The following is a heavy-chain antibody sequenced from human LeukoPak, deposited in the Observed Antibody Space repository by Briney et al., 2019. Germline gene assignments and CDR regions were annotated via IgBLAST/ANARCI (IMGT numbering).Heavy chain of an antibody. D-gene: IGHD6-19*01. CDR3: ARDRVGSGWPRPFYFEN. CDR2: INPNIGAT. V-gene: IGHV1-2*02. J-gene: IGHJ4*02. CDR1: GYTFTGYY. Sequence: GASVKVSCKPSGYTFTGYYLHWVRQAPGQALEWIGWINPNIGATMYAQKFQGRVTMTRDTSISTAYMELTSLSSDDTAVYYCARDRVGSGWPRPFYFENWGQGTLVTVSS.